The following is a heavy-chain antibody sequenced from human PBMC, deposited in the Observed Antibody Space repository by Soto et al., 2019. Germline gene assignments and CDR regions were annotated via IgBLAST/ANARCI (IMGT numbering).Heavy chain of an antibody. CDR3: ARDRSYSSGWYSLLGMDV. CDR2: IWYDGSNK. D-gene: IGHD6-19*01. Sequence: QVQLVESGGGVVQPGRSLRLSCAASGFTFSSYGMHWVRQAPGKGLEWGAVIWYDGSNKYYADSVKGRFTISRDNSKNTLYLQMNSLRAEDTAVYYCARDRSYSSGWYSLLGMDVWGQGTTVTVSS. CDR1: GFTFSSYG. V-gene: IGHV3-33*01. J-gene: IGHJ6*02.